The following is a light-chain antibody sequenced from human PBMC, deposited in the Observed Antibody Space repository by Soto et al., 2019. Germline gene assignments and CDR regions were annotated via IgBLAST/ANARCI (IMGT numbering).Light chain of an antibody. J-gene: IGKJ1*01. Sequence: EIVMTQSPATLSVSPGERATLSCMASQSVSSNLAWYQQKPGQAPRLLIYGASTRATGIPARFSGSGSGTEFTLTISSLQSEDFAVYYCQQYNNWPLWTFGQGTKVEIK. CDR2: GAS. V-gene: IGKV3-15*01. CDR1: QSVSSN. CDR3: QQYNNWPLWT.